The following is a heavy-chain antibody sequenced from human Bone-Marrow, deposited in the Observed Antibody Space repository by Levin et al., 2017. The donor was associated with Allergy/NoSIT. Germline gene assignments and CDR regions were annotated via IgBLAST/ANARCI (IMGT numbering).Heavy chain of an antibody. V-gene: IGHV3-49*03. CDR1: GFTFGDYA. D-gene: IGHD2-15*01. J-gene: IGHJ4*02. CDR3: TRRLYCSGGSCYRRGFDY. CDR2: IRSKAYGGTT. Sequence: GGSLRLSCTASGFTFGDYAMSWFRQAPGKGLEWVGFIRSKAYGGTTEYAASVKGRFTISRDDSKSIAYLQMNSLKTEDTAVYYCTRRLYCSGGSCYRRGFDYWGQGTLVTVSS.